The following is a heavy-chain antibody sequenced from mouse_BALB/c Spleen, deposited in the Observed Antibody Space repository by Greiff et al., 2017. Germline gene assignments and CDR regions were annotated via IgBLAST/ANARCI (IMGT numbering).Heavy chain of an antibody. V-gene: IGHV1-7*01. Sequence: QVQLQQSGAELAKPGASVKMSCKASGYTFTSYWMHWVKQRPGQGLEWIGYINPSTGYTEYNQKFKDKATLTADKSSSTAYMQLSSLTSEDSAVYYCARDGSSLFDYWGQGTTLTVSS. CDR1: GYTFTSYW. CDR3: ARDGSSLFDY. D-gene: IGHD1-1*01. CDR2: INPSTGYT. J-gene: IGHJ2*01.